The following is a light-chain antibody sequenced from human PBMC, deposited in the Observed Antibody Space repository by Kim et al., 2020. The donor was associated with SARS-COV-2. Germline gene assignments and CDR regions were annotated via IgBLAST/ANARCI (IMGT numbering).Light chain of an antibody. CDR3: SSYTSSSTWV. J-gene: IGLJ3*02. CDR2: DVS. CDR1: SSDVGGYNY. Sequence: QSALTQPASVSGSPGQSITISCTGTSSDVGGYNYVSWYQQHPGKAPKLMIYDVSKRPSGVSNRFSGSKSGNTASLTISGSQAEDEADYYCSSYTSSSTWVFGGGTQLTVL. V-gene: IGLV2-14*01.